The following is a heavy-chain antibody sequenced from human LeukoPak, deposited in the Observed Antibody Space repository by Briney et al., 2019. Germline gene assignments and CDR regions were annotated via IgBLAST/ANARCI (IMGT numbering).Heavy chain of an antibody. Sequence: VASVKVSCKASGGTFSSYAISWVRQAPGQGLEWMGRIIPIFGTANYAQKFQGRVTITTDESTSTAYMELSSLRPEDTAVYYCARSLIVPNWFDPWGQGTLVTVSS. D-gene: IGHD2/OR15-2a*01. J-gene: IGHJ5*02. CDR1: GGTFSSYA. V-gene: IGHV1-69*05. CDR3: ARSLIVPNWFDP. CDR2: IIPIFGTA.